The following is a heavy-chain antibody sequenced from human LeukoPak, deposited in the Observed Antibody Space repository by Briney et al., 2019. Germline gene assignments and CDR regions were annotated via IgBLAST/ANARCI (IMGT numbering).Heavy chain of an antibody. Sequence: ASVKVSCKTSGYTFTSYDMHWVRQPPGQGLEWMGIINPSGGSTSYAQKFQGRVTMTRDMSTSTVYMEPSSLRSEDTAVYYCARDAKKTYYYGSGSPTDAFDIWGQGTMVTVSS. V-gene: IGHV1-46*01. J-gene: IGHJ3*02. CDR3: ARDAKKTYYYGSGSPTDAFDI. CDR2: INPSGGST. D-gene: IGHD3-10*01. CDR1: GYTFTSYD.